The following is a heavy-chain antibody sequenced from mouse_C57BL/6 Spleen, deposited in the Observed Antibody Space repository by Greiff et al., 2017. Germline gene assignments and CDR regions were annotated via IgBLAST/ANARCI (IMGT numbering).Heavy chain of an antibody. D-gene: IGHD1-1*01. Sequence: EVKVVESGGGLVQPGGSLKLSCAASGFTFSDYGMAWVRQAPRKGPEWVAFISNLAYSFYYADTVTGRFTISSANAKKTLNLEMGGLRTEDTAMYYCARVSSSRPMDYWGKGTSVTVSS. J-gene: IGHJ4*01. V-gene: IGHV5-15*01. CDR1: GFTFSDYG. CDR2: ISNLAYSF. CDR3: ARVSSSRPMDY.